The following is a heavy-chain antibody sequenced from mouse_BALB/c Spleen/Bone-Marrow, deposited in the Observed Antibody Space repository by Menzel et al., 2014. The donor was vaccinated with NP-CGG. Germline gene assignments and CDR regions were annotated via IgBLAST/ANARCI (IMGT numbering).Heavy chain of an antibody. CDR3: VRSSSSSGYFDY. CDR2: ISSGSSTI. Sequence: EVKLMESGGGLVQPGGSRKLSCAASGFTFSSFGMHWVRQAPEKGLEWVAYISSGSSTIYYGDTVMGRFTISRDNPKNTLFLQMTSLRSEDTATYYCVRSSSSSGYFDYWGQGTTLTVSS. D-gene: IGHD1-1*01. V-gene: IGHV5-17*02. CDR1: GFTFSSFG. J-gene: IGHJ2*01.